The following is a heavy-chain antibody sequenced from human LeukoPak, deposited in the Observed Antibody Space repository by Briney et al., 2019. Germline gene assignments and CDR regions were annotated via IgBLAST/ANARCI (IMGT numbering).Heavy chain of an antibody. V-gene: IGHV3-21*01. Sequence: GGSLRLSCAASGFTLSNYSMNWVHQPPPKGLEWVSSINSNSKYIYYADSVTGRFTISRDNAKNSLYLQMNSLRAEDTAVYYCARPHIVGASLAFDIWGQGTMVTVSS. CDR1: GFTLSNYS. J-gene: IGHJ3*02. CDR3: ARPHIVGASLAFDI. CDR2: INSNSKYI. D-gene: IGHD1-26*01.